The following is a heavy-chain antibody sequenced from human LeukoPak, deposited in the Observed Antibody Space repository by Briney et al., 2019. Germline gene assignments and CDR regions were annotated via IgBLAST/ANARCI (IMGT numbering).Heavy chain of an antibody. CDR1: GGSISSYY. CDR3: AREPTYIVATIIRWFDP. V-gene: IGHV4-4*07. CDR2: IYTSGST. J-gene: IGHJ5*02. D-gene: IGHD5-12*01. Sequence: PSETLSLTCTVSGGSISSYYWSWIRQPAGKGLEWIGRIYTSGSTNYNPSLKSRVTMSVDTSKNQFSLELSSVTAADTAVYYCAREPTYIVATIIRWFDPWGQGTLVTVSS.